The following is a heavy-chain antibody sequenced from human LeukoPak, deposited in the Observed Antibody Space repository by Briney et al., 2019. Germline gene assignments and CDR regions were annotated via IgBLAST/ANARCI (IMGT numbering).Heavy chain of an antibody. D-gene: IGHD3-22*01. CDR2: IYYSGST. CDR3: AKTGGSGIVVVISKEYYFDY. CDR1: GGSISSYY. Sequence: SSETLSLTCTVSGGSISSYYWSWIRQPPGKGLEWIGYIYYSGSTNYNPSLKSRVTISVDTSKSQFSLKLSSVTAADTAVYYCAKTGGSGIVVVISKEYYFDYWGQGTLVTVSS. J-gene: IGHJ4*02. V-gene: IGHV4-59*01.